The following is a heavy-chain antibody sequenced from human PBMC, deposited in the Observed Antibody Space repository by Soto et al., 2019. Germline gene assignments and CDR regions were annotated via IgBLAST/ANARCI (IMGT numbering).Heavy chain of an antibody. CDR3: ASGDEGLLTDIFDY. CDR2: IIPILGIA. J-gene: IGHJ4*02. CDR1: GGTFSSYT. D-gene: IGHD3-22*01. V-gene: IGHV1-69*02. Sequence: QVQLVQSGAEVKKPGSSVKVSCKAYGGTFSSYTISWVRQAPGLGLEWMGRIIPILGIANYAQKFQGRVTITADKSTSTDYMELSSLRSEDTAVYYCASGDEGLLTDIFDYWGQGTLVTVSS.